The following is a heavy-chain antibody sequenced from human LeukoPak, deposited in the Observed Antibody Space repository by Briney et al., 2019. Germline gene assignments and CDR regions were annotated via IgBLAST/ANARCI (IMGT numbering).Heavy chain of an antibody. V-gene: IGHV3-23*01. D-gene: IGHD3-9*01. J-gene: IGHJ4*02. CDR3: AKAEGYDILTGLDY. CDR2: IGASGGST. Sequence: GGSLRLSCATSGFTFSSYAMSWVRQAPGKGLEWVSGIGASGGSTYYADSVKGRFTISRDNSKNTLYLQMNSLRTEDTAVYYCAKAEGYDILTGLDYWGQGALVTVSS. CDR1: GFTFSSYA.